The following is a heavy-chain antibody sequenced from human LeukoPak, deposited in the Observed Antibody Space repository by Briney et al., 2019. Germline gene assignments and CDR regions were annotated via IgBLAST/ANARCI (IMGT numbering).Heavy chain of an antibody. CDR3: ARGGVSRIAVAGTYAFDI. CDR2: FYHSGST. D-gene: IGHD6-19*01. Sequence: SETLSLTCTVSGGSISSGSYYWSWIRQPPGKGLEWIGYFYHSGSTNYNPSLKSRGTISGDTSKNQFSLKLRSVTAADTAVYYCARGGVSRIAVAGTYAFDIWGQGTMVTVSS. J-gene: IGHJ3*02. CDR1: GGSISSGSYY. V-gene: IGHV4-61*01.